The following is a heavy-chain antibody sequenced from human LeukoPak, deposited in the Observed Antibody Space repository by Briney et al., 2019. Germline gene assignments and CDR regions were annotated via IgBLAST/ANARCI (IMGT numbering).Heavy chain of an antibody. CDR2: ISWNSGSI. Sequence: GGSLRLSCAASGFTFDDYAMHWVRQAPGKGLEWVSGISWNSGSIGYADSVKGRFTISRDNAKNSLYLQMNSLRAEDTALYYCAKDRYSSSWYEIYYFDYWGQGTLVTVSS. CDR3: AKDRYSSSWYEIYYFDY. D-gene: IGHD6-13*01. J-gene: IGHJ4*02. V-gene: IGHV3-9*01. CDR1: GFTFDDYA.